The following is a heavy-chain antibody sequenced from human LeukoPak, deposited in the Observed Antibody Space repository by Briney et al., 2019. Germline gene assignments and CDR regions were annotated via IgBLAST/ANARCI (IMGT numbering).Heavy chain of an antibody. CDR2: ISGSGGST. CDR1: GFTFSSYA. CDR3: AKDTYYYDSSGSTFDY. Sequence: GGSLRLSCAASGFTFSSYAMSWVRQAPGKGLEWVSAISGSGGSTYYADSVKGRFTISRDNSKNTLYLQMNSLRAEGTAVYYCAKDTYYYDSSGSTFDYWGQGTLVTVSS. V-gene: IGHV3-23*01. D-gene: IGHD3-22*01. J-gene: IGHJ4*02.